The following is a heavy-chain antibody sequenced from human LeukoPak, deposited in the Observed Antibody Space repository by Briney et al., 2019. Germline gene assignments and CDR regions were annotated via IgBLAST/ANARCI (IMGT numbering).Heavy chain of an antibody. Sequence: ASVKVSCKASGYTFTGYYMHWVRQAPGQGLEWMGWINPNSGGTNYAQKFQGRVTMTRDTSISTAYMELSRLRSDDTAVYYCTLGQLVRGIVENWFDPWGQGTLVTVSS. CDR2: INPNSGGT. CDR1: GYTFTGYY. J-gene: IGHJ5*02. CDR3: TLGQLVRGIVENWFDP. D-gene: IGHD6-6*01. V-gene: IGHV1-2*02.